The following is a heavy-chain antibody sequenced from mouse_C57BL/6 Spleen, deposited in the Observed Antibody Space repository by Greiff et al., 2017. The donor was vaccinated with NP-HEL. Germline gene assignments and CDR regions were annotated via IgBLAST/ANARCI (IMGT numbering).Heavy chain of an antibody. CDR1: GYTFTNYW. Sequence: QVHVKQSGAELVRPGTSVKMSCKASGYTFTNYWIGWAKQRPGHGLEWIGDIYPGGGYTNYNEKFKGKATLTADKSSSTAYMQFSSLTSEDSAIYYCARSRGYDGYYDYAMDYWGQGTSVTVSS. J-gene: IGHJ4*01. CDR2: IYPGGGYT. CDR3: ARSRGYDGYYDYAMDY. V-gene: IGHV1-63*01. D-gene: IGHD2-3*01.